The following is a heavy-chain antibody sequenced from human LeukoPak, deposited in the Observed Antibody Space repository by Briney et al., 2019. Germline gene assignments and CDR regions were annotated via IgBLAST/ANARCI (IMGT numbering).Heavy chain of an antibody. V-gene: IGHV4-38-2*01. J-gene: IGHJ4*02. D-gene: IGHD2-15*01. CDR2: IYHSGST. CDR1: GYSISSYYY. Sequence: SETLSLTCAVSGYSISSYYYWGWIRQPPGKGLEWIGSIYHSGSTYYNPSLKSRVTISVDTSKNQFSLKLSSVTAADTAVYYCARSHCSGDSCNSNPTHSDYWGQGTLVTVSS. CDR3: ARSHCSGDSCNSNPTHSDY.